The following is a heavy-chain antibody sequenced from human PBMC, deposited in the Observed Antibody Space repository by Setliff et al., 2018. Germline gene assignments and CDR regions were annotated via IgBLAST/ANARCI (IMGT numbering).Heavy chain of an antibody. Sequence: GGSLSLSCAAAGFTFSSHWMHWVRQAPGKRLMWVSRINNDWSSTTYEDSVKGRFTISRDNSKNTLSLHMNSLRAEDTAVYYCAKDVSPPGTNGWHPDVLDIWGQGTMVTVSS. D-gene: IGHD1-1*01. CDR3: AKDVSPPGTNGWHPDVLDI. J-gene: IGHJ3*02. V-gene: IGHV3-74*01. CDR1: GFTFSSHW. CDR2: INNDWSST.